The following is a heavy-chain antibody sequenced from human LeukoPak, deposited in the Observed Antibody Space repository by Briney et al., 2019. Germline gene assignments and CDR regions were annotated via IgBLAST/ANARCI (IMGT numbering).Heavy chain of an antibody. CDR3: AKDRLGIAVAGTVY. J-gene: IGHJ4*02. CDR2: ISGSGGST. Sequence: PGGSLRLSCAASGFTSSSYAISWVRQAPGKGLEWVSAISGSGGSTYYADSVKGRFTISRDNSKNTLYLQMNSLRAEDTAVYYCAKDRLGIAVAGTVYWGQGTLVTVSS. D-gene: IGHD6-19*01. CDR1: GFTSSSYA. V-gene: IGHV3-23*01.